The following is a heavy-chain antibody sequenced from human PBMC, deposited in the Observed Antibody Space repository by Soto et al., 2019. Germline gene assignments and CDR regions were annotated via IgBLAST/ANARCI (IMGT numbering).Heavy chain of an antibody. CDR3: ASDIACSSSSCQGDNFDI. CDR1: GFSVTSNY. CDR2: IYSGGGT. D-gene: IGHD2-2*01. V-gene: IGHV3-53*01. Sequence: QLVASGGGLIQPGESLTLSCEASGFSVTSNYMYWVRQAPGKGLEWVSLIYSGGGTHYADFANGRFIISRDNSRNTLHLQMDKLRAEDTAIYYCASDIACSSSSCQGDNFDIWGRGTMVTVSP. J-gene: IGHJ3*02.